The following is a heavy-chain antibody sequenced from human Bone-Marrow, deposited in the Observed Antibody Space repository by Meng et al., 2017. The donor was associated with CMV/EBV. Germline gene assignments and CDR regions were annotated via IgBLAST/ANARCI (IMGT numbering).Heavy chain of an antibody. J-gene: IGHJ6*02. CDR2: IKEDGSEK. CDR1: GFIFRNYW. V-gene: IGHV3-7*01. D-gene: IGHD3-22*01. Sequence: LSLTCAASGFIFRNYWMTWVRQAPGKGLEWVANIKEDGSEKSYVDSVKGRFTISRDNAKNSLSLEMNSLRAEDTAVYYCAGVGTMNQNYYYYGMDVWGQGTTVTVSS. CDR3: AGVGTMNQNYYYYGMDV.